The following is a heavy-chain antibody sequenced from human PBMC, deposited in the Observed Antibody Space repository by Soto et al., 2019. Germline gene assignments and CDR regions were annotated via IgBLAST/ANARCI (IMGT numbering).Heavy chain of an antibody. J-gene: IGHJ6*02. CDR1: GYTFTSYY. V-gene: IGHV1-46*01. CDR3: ARDGMDYYDSSGYSGRYYYYGMDV. CDR2: INPNGGST. Sequence: QVQLVQSGAEVKKPGASVKVSCKASGYTFTSYYMHWVRQAPGQGLEWMGIINPNGGSTSYAQKFPGRVTMTRDTSTSTVSMELSSLRSEDTAVYYCARDGMDYYDSSGYSGRYYYYGMDVWGQGTTVTVSS. D-gene: IGHD3-22*01.